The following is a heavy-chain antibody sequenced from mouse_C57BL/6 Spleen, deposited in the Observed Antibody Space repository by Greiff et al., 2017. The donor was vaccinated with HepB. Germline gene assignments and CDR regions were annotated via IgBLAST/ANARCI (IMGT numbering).Heavy chain of an antibody. CDR3: TRRRTPYYFDY. CDR1: GYTFTDYE. Sequence: QVQLQQSGAELVRPGASVTLSCKASGYTFTDYEMHWVKQTPVHGLEWIGAIDPETGGTAYNQKFKGKAILTADKSSSTAYMELRSLTSEDSAVYYCTRRRTPYYFDYWGQGTTLTVSS. CDR2: IDPETGGT. V-gene: IGHV1-15*01. J-gene: IGHJ2*01.